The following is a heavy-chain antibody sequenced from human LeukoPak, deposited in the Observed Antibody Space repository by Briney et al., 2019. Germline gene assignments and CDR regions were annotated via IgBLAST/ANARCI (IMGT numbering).Heavy chain of an antibody. V-gene: IGHV3-23*01. Sequence: GGSLRLSCAASGFTFSTYVMTWGRQAPGKGLEWVSALSGSGGSTFYADSVKGRFTISRDNSNNTLYLQMNSLRAEDTAVYYCAKGRTPDYWGQGTLVTVSS. J-gene: IGHJ4*02. CDR3: AKGRTPDY. D-gene: IGHD2-15*01. CDR1: GFTFSTYV. CDR2: LSGSGGST.